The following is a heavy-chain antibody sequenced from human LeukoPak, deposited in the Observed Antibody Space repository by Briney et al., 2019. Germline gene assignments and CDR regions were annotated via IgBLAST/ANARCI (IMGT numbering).Heavy chain of an antibody. CDR3: ARGARHYDSSSYQGTAFDI. CDR1: GFTVSSNY. J-gene: IGHJ3*02. Sequence: GGSLRLSCAASGFTVSSNYMSWVRQAPGKGLEWVSVIYRGGSTYYADSVKGRFTISRDSSKNTLYLQMNSLRGEDTAVYYCARGARHYDSSSYQGTAFDIWGQGTMVTVSS. D-gene: IGHD3-22*01. CDR2: IYRGGST. V-gene: IGHV3-53*01.